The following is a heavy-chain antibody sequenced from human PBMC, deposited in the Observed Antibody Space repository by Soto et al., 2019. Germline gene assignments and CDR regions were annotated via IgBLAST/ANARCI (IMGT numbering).Heavy chain of an antibody. V-gene: IGHV1-3*01. CDR2: INAGNGNT. J-gene: IGHJ5*02. CDR1: GYTFTSYA. CDR3: ASGKKGIAEAPMNWFDP. D-gene: IGHD6-13*01. Sequence: ASVKVSCKASGYTFTSYAMHWVRQAPGQRLEWMGWINAGNGNTKYSQKFQGRVTITRDTSASTAYMELSSLRSEDTAVYYCASGKKGIAEAPMNWFDPWGQGTLVTVSS.